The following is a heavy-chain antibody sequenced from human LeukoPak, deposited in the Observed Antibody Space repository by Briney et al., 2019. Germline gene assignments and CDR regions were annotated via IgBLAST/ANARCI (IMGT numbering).Heavy chain of an antibody. J-gene: IGHJ5*02. CDR1: GGSFSVYY. Sequence: PSETLSLTCAVYGGSFSVYYWSWIRQPPGKGLEWIGEINHSGSTNYNPSLKSRVTISVDTSKNQFSLKLSSVTAADTAVYYCARGVAVAGTIWFDPWGQGTLVTVSS. D-gene: IGHD6-19*01. CDR2: INHSGST. CDR3: ARGVAVAGTIWFDP. V-gene: IGHV4-34*01.